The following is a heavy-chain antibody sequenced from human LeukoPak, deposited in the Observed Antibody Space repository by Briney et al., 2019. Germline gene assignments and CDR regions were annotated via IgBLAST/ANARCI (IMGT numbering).Heavy chain of an antibody. CDR1: GYTFTSYG. D-gene: IGHD3-3*01. Sequence: ASVKVSCKASGYTFTSYGISWVRQAPGQGLEWMGWISAYNGNTNYAQKLQGRVTMTTDTSTSTAYMELRSLRSDDTAVYYCARDRVTDARVLRFLEWSFYYYYGMDVWGQGTTVTVSS. CDR2: ISAYNGNT. V-gene: IGHV1-18*01. J-gene: IGHJ6*02. CDR3: ARDRVTDARVLRFLEWSFYYYYGMDV.